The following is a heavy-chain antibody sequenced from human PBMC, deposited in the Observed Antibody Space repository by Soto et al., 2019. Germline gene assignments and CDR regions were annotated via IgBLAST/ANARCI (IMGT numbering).Heavy chain of an antibody. D-gene: IGHD6-19*01. CDR2: INPSGGST. Sequence: ASVKVSCKASGYTFTNYYIHWVRQAPGQGLEWMGMINPSGGSTSYTRRFQGRVTLTKDTSTSTVYMELSSLRSEDTAVYYCARESQSSGWSWFDYWGQGTLVTVSS. V-gene: IGHV1-46*01. J-gene: IGHJ4*02. CDR1: GYTFTNYY. CDR3: ARESQSSGWSWFDY.